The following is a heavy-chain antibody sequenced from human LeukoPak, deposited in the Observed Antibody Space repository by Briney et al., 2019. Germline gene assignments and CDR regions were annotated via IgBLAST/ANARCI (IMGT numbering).Heavy chain of an antibody. V-gene: IGHV3-23*01. J-gene: IGHJ4*02. CDR2: ISGSGGST. CDR3: AKGPRNVYYYDSSGYYPY. CDR1: GFTFSSYA. D-gene: IGHD3-22*01. Sequence: GGSLRLSCAASGFTFSSYAMSWVRQAPGKGLEWVSAISGSGGSTCYADSVKGRFTISRDNSKNTLYLQMNSLRAEDTAVYYCAKGPRNVYYYDSSGYYPYWGQGTLVTVSS.